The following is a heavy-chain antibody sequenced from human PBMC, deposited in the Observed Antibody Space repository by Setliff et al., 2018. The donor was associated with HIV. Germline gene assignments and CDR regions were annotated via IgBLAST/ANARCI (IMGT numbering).Heavy chain of an antibody. CDR3: ASQFGAYDSSGYEHDAFKI. J-gene: IGHJ3*02. D-gene: IGHD3-22*01. V-gene: IGHV1-2*06. CDR2: INPNTGGT. Sequence: ASVKVSCKASGYTFSDYYIHWVRQAPGQGFEWMGRINPNTGGTKIAQKCQGSVTMTRDTSISTAYMERRRLRSDDTAVYYCASQFGAYDSSGYEHDAFKICGQGTMVTVS. CDR1: GYTFSDYY.